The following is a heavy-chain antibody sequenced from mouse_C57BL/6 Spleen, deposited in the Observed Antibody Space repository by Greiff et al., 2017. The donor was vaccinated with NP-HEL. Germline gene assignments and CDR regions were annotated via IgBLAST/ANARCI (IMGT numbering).Heavy chain of an antibody. D-gene: IGHD4-1*02. Sequence: EVQLVESGGGLVKPGGSLKLSCAASGFTFSSYAMSWVRQTPEKRLEWVATISDGGSYTYYPDNVKGRVTISRDNAKNNLYLQMSHLKSEDTAMYYCARGQLGRNYFDYWGQGTTLTVSS. CDR1: GFTFSSYA. CDR2: ISDGGSYT. J-gene: IGHJ2*01. CDR3: ARGQLGRNYFDY. V-gene: IGHV5-4*01.